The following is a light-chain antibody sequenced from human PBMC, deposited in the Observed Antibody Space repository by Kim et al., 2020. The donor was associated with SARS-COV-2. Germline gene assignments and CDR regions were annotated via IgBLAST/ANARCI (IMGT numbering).Light chain of an antibody. V-gene: IGKV1-12*01. J-gene: IGKJ5*01. CDR1: HNIRSW. CDR2: DAS. CDR3: QQANSFPFT. Sequence: ALVGDRVTIPWRARHNIRSWLVWYQQKPGKAPKLLIYDASRLQSGVPSRFSGSGSGTDFTLTISSLQPEDFATYCCQQANSFPFTFGQGTRLEIK.